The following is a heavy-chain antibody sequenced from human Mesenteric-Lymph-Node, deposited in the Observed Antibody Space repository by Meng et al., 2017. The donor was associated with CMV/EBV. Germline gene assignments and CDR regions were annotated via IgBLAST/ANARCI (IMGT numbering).Heavy chain of an antibody. CDR1: GFTFSSYA. CDR3: ARDRSIVGAIYYFDY. D-gene: IGHD1-26*01. Sequence: GESLKISCAASGFTFSSYAMSWVRQAPGKGLEWVSSISSSSSYIYYADSVKGRFTISRDNAKNSLYLQMNSLRAEDTAVYYCARDRSIVGAIYYFDYWGQGTLVTVSS. J-gene: IGHJ4*02. V-gene: IGHV3-21*01. CDR2: ISSSSSYI.